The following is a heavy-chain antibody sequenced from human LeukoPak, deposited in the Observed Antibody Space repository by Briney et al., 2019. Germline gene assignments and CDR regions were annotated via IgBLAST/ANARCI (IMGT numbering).Heavy chain of an antibody. CDR2: ISGSGGST. V-gene: IGHV3-23*01. CDR1: GFTFSSYA. CDR3: AKVTPPSHRAVPDY. Sequence: PGGSLRLSCAASGFTFSSYAMSWVRQAPGKGLEWVSAISGSGGSTYYADSVKGRFTISRDNSKNTRYLQMNRLRAEDTAVYYCAKVTPPSHRAVPDYWGQGTLVTVSS. J-gene: IGHJ4*02. D-gene: IGHD1-14*01.